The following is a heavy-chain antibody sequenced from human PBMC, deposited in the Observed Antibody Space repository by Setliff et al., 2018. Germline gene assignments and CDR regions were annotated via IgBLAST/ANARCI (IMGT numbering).Heavy chain of an antibody. J-gene: IGHJ4*02. V-gene: IGHV1-46*01. CDR1: GYSLSCYY. D-gene: IGHD6-13*01. CDR3: ARGGLAAAGRKGVFEH. CDR2: IHPGGGSS. Sequence: ASVKVSCKASGYSLSCYYMHWVRQAPGQGPEWMGIIHPGGGSSSSVQKFQGRVTMTRDTSTSTVYMELSSLTSEDTAIYCCARGGLAAAGRKGVFEHWGQGTLVTVSS.